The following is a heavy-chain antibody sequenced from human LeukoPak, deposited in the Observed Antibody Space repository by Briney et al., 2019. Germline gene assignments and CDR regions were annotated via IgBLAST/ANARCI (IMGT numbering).Heavy chain of an antibody. CDR2: ISYSGST. CDR3: ARHESGSHFDY. D-gene: IGHD1-26*01. V-gene: IGHV4-59*08. CDR1: GGSISSYC. J-gene: IGHJ4*02. Sequence: PSETLSLTCTVSGGSISSYCWSWIRQPPGKGLEWIGYISYSGSTHYNPSLKSRVTISVDTSKNQFSLKLTSVTAADTAVYYCARHESGSHFDYWGQGTLVTVSS.